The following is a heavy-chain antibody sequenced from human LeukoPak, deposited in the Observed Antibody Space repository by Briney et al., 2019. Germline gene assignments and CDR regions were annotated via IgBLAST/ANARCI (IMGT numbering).Heavy chain of an antibody. J-gene: IGHJ2*01. V-gene: IGHV4-59*01. Sequence: PSETLSLTCTVSGGSISGYYWSWIRQPPGKGLEWIGYIYYSGSTYYNPSLKSRVSISLDTSKNQFSLKLSSVTAADTPVYYCAKDLGSGMRYFDLWGRGTLVTVSS. CDR3: AKDLGSGMRYFDL. CDR2: IYYSGST. CDR1: GGSISGYY. D-gene: IGHD3-10*01.